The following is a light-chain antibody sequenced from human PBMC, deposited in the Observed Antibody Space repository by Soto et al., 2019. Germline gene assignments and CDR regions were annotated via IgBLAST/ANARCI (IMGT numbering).Light chain of an antibody. V-gene: IGKV1-5*01. CDR1: QSVRSW. CDR2: DAS. J-gene: IGKJ4*01. Sequence: SASVGDRVTITCRASQSVRSWLAWYQQKPGTAPKLLIFDASRLESGVPSRFSGSASGTEFTLTISSLQPDDFATYYCQQYDNYPLTFGGGTKVDIK. CDR3: QQYDNYPLT.